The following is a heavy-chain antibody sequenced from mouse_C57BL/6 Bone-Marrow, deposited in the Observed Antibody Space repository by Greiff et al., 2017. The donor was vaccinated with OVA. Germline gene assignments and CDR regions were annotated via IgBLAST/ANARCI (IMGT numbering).Heavy chain of an antibody. CDR1: GYTFTSYW. J-gene: IGHJ2*01. D-gene: IGHD2-5*01. V-gene: IGHV1-50*01. CDR3: ARGTYSNFYFDY. Sequence: QVQLQQPGAELVKPGASVKLSCKASGYTFTSYWMQWVKQRPGQGLEWIGEIDPSDSYTNYNQKFKGKATLTVDTSSSTAYMQLSSLTSEDSAVYYCARGTYSNFYFDYWGQGTTLTVSS. CDR2: IDPSDSYT.